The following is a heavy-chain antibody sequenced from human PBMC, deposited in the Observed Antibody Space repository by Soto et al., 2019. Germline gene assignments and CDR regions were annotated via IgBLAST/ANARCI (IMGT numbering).Heavy chain of an antibody. CDR1: GFSLGSFW. CDR2: INSDGSST. J-gene: IGHJ4*02. Sequence: PGGSLRLSCEAFGFSLGSFWMYWVRQAPGKGLVWVSRINSDGSSTMYADSVKGRFTISRDNVRNTLYLQMNSLRVEDTAVYYWTRDKNDLLTGYRRFDYSGQGTLVTVSS. CDR3: TRDKNDLLTGYRRFDY. V-gene: IGHV3-74*03. D-gene: IGHD3-9*01.